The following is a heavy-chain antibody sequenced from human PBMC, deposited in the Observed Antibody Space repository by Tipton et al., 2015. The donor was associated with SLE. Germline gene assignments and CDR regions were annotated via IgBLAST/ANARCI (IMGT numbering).Heavy chain of an antibody. V-gene: IGHV4-61*02. Sequence: TLSLTCTVSGGSISSGSYYWSWIRQPAGKGLEWIGRIYTSGSTNYNPSLKSRVTISVDTSKNQFSLKLSSVTAADTAVYYCARGGLSVAGTLDVWGQGTTVTVSS. D-gene: IGHD6-19*01. CDR1: GGSISSGSYY. CDR3: ARGGLSVAGTLDV. CDR2: IYTSGST. J-gene: IGHJ6*02.